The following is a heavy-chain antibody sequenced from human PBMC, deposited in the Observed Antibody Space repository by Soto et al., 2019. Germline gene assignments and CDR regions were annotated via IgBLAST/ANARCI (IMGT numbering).Heavy chain of an antibody. Sequence: GASVKVSCKASGGTFSSYTISWVRQAPGQGLEWMGRIIPILGIANYAQKFQGRVTITADKSTSTAYMELSSLRSEDTAVYYCARAIFGVAPYYYYYMDVWGKGTTVTVSS. CDR3: ARAIFGVAPYYYYYMDV. D-gene: IGHD3-3*02. V-gene: IGHV1-69*02. J-gene: IGHJ6*03. CDR1: GGTFSSYT. CDR2: IIPILGIA.